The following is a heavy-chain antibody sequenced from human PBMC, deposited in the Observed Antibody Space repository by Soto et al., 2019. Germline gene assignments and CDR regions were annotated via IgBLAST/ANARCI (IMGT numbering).Heavy chain of an antibody. CDR3: AKDVTYDVLAGYYYY. J-gene: IGHJ4*02. CDR1: DFTLSSYG. Sequence: EVQLLESGGGLVQPGGSLRLSCAASDFTLSSYGMTWVRQPPGKGLGWVSTIRGRGATTYYADSVKGRFTISRDDSKNTLYLQMNSLSVDDTAVYFCAKDVTYDVLAGYYYYWGQGTRVTVSS. V-gene: IGHV3-23*01. CDR2: IRGRGATT. D-gene: IGHD3-9*01.